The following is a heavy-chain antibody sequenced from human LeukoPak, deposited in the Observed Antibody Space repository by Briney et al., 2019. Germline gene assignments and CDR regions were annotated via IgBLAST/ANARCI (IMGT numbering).Heavy chain of an antibody. CDR3: ARCRGGGSCYADY. V-gene: IGHV1-46*01. J-gene: IGHJ4*02. CDR2: INPSGGST. Sequence: ASVKVSCKASGYTFTSYYMHWVRQAPGQGLEWMGIINPSGGSTSYAQKFQGRVTITTDESTSTAYMELSSLRSEDTAVYYCARCRGGGSCYADYWGQGTLVTVSS. CDR1: GYTFTSYY. D-gene: IGHD2-15*01.